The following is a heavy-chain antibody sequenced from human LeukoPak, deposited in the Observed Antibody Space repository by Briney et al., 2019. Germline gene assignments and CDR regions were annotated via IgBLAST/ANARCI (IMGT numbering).Heavy chain of an antibody. J-gene: IGHJ4*02. CDR1: GFTFSTFA. Sequence: GGSLRLSRAASGFTFSTFAMHWVRLSPGKGLEWVSSITGSGPYMLYADSVKHRFTISRDNTKNLLYLEMNSLRAEDTAMYFCVRDVGAVRGEVYFDYWGQGTLVTVSS. CDR3: VRDVGAVRGEVYFDY. V-gene: IGHV3-21*06. CDR2: ITGSGPYM. D-gene: IGHD3-10*01.